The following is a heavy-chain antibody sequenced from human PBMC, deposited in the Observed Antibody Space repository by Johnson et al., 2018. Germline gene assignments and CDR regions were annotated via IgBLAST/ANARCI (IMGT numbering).Heavy chain of an antibody. CDR2: ISYDGSNK. Sequence: QVRLVECGGGVVQPGRSLRLSCAASGFTFSSYGMHWVRQAPGKGLEWVAVISYDGSNKYYADSVKGRFTISRDNSKNTLYLQMNSLRAEDTAVYYCAKDLELRFAVEYMDVWGKGTTVTVSS. J-gene: IGHJ6*03. D-gene: IGHD5-12*01. V-gene: IGHV3-30*18. CDR1: GFTFSSYG. CDR3: AKDLELRFAVEYMDV.